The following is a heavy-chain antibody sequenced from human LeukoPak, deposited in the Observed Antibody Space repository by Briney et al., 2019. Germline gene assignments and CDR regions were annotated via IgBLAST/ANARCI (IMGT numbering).Heavy chain of an antibody. CDR2: INPNSGGT. CDR3: CAGSGSYYLYMDV. CDR1: GYTFTGYY. J-gene: IGHJ6*03. Sequence: ASVKVSCKASGYTFTGYYMRWVRQAPGQGLEWMGWINPNSGGTNYAQKFQGRVNMTRDTSISTAYMELSRLRSDDTAVYYCCAGSGSYYLYMDVWGKGTTVTVSS. D-gene: IGHD3-10*01. V-gene: IGHV1-2*02.